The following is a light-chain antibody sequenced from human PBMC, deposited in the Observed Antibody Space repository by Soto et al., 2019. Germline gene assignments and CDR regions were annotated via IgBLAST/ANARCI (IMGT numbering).Light chain of an antibody. J-gene: IGKJ1*01. CDR2: DAS. CDR3: QQYGSSPWT. CDR1: QSVSSNY. V-gene: IGKV3-20*01. Sequence: EIVLAQSPGTLSLSPGEKATLSCRASQSVSSNYLAWYQQKPGQAPRLLIYDASNRATGIPARFSGSGSGTDFTLTISRLEPEDFAVYYCQQYGSSPWTFGQGT.